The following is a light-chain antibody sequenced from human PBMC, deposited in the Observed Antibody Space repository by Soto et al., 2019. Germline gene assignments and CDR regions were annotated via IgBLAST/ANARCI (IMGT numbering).Light chain of an antibody. CDR2: EVS. J-gene: IGLJ1*01. CDR3: SPYTSSYV. V-gene: IGLV2-14*01. Sequence: QSVLTQPASVSGSPGQSITISCTGTSSDVGDYNYVSWYQQHPGKAPKLMIYEVSNRPSGVSNRFSGSKSGNTASLPISGLQAEDEADYYCSPYTSSYVFGTGTKLTVL. CDR1: SSDVGDYNY.